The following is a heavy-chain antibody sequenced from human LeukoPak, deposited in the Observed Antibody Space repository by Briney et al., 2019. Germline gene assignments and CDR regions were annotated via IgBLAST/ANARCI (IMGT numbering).Heavy chain of an antibody. CDR3: ARDPLATMYSSGWYFYSGMDF. V-gene: IGHV6-1*01. D-gene: IGHD6-19*01. J-gene: IGHJ6*02. CDR2: TYYRSKWYN. CDR1: GDSVSSNSAA. Sequence: SQTLSLTCVISGDSVSSNSAAWNWIRQSPSRGLEWLGRTYYRSKWYNDYAVSVKSRITINPDTSKNQFSLQLNSVTPEDTAVYYCARDPLATMYSSGWYFYSGMDFWGQGTTVTVSS.